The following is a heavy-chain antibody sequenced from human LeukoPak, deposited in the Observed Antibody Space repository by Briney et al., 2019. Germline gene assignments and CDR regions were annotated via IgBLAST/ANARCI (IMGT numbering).Heavy chain of an antibody. V-gene: IGHV4-31*03. CDR1: GGSISSGGYY. Sequence: PSQTLSLTCTVSGGSISSGGYYWSWIPQHPGKGLEWIRYIYYSWSTYYNPSLKSRVTISVDTSKNQFSLKLRFVTAADTAVYYCARAATVTTWAEYYYGMDVWGQGTTVTVSS. D-gene: IGHD4-17*01. CDR3: ARAATVTTWAEYYYGMDV. CDR2: IYYSWST. J-gene: IGHJ6*02.